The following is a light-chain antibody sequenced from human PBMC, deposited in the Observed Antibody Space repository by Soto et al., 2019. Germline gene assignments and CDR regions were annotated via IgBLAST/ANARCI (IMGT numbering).Light chain of an antibody. CDR1: SSDVGSYNL. V-gene: IGLV2-14*02. CDR3: QSYDSSLSASYV. CDR2: EGS. J-gene: IGLJ1*01. Sequence: QSALTQPASVSGSPGQSITISCTVTSSDVGSYNLVSWYQQHPGKAPKLMIYEGSKRPSGVSNRFSGSKSGTSASLAITGLQAEDEADYYCQSYDSSLSASYVFGTGTKVPV.